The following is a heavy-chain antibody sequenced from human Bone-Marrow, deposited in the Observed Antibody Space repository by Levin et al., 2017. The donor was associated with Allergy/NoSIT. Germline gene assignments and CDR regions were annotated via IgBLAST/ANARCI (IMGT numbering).Heavy chain of an antibody. D-gene: IGHD5-18*01. J-gene: IGHJ4*02. V-gene: IGHV7-4-1*02. CDR3: AREDTLTEE. CDR2: INTNTGNQ. CDR1: GYSFTSYT. Sequence: ASVKVSCKGSGYSFTSYTISWVRQAPGQGLEWMGWINTNTGNQKYAHGFTGRFVFSLDTSASTAYLLINSLKTEDTAVYFCAREDTLTEEWGQGTLVTVSS.